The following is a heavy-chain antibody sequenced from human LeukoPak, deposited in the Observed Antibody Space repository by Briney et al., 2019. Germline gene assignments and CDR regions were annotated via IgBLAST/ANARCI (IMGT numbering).Heavy chain of an antibody. CDR1: GYTFNSYG. J-gene: IGHJ4*02. CDR3: ARGRGTGTTGNFDY. Sequence: ASVKVSCKASGYTFNSYGLSWVRQAPGQGLEWMGWMNPNSGNTGYAQKFQGRVTMTRNTSISTAYMELSSLRSEDTAVYYCARGRGTGTTGNFDYWGQGTLVTVSS. CDR2: MNPNSGNT. V-gene: IGHV1-8*02. D-gene: IGHD1-1*01.